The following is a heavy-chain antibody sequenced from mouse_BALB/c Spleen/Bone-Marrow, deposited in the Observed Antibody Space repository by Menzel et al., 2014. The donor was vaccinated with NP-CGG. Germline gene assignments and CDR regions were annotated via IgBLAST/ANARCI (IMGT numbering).Heavy chain of an antibody. J-gene: IGHJ3*01. CDR3: ASYGSSPAWFAY. CDR2: IDPSDSET. Sequence: VQLQESGPQLVRPGASVKISCKASGYSFTSYWMHWVKQRPGQGLEWIGMIDPSDSETRLNQMFKDKATLTVDKSSSTAYMQLSSPTSGDSAFYYCASYGSSPAWFAYWGQGTLVTVSA. V-gene: IGHV1S126*01. CDR1: GYSFTSYW. D-gene: IGHD1-1*01.